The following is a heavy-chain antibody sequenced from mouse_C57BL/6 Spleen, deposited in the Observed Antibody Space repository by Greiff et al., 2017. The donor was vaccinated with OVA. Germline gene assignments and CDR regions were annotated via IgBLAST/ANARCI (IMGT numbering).Heavy chain of an antibody. CDR2: INPNNGGT. Sequence: EVQLQQSGPELVKPGASVKIPCKASGYTFTDYNMDWVKQSHGKSLEWIGDINPNNGGTSYNQKFKGKATLTVDKSSSTAYMELRSLTSEDTAVYYCARRGIYYDYEYYCDYWGQGTTLTVSS. CDR1: GYTFTDYN. J-gene: IGHJ2*01. CDR3: ARRGIYYDYEYYCDY. V-gene: IGHV1-18*01. D-gene: IGHD2-4*01.